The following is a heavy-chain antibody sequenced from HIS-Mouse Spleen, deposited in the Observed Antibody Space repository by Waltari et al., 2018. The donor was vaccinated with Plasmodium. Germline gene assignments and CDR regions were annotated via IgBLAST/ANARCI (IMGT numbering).Heavy chain of an antibody. CDR1: GFTFSCYA. D-gene: IGHD3-9*01. V-gene: IGHV3-23*01. CDR3: AKTIKYYDILTGYPFDY. Sequence: EVQLLESGGGLVQPGGSLRLSCAASGFTFSCYAMSVFRQAPGKGLGWVSAISGSGGSTYYADSVKGRFTISRDNSKNTLYLQMNSLRAEDTAVYYCAKTIKYYDILTGYPFDYWGQGTLVTVSS. J-gene: IGHJ4*02. CDR2: ISGSGGST.